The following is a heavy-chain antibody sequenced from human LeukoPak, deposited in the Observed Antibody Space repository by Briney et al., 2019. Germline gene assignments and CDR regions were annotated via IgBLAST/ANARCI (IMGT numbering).Heavy chain of an antibody. CDR3: ASVVATICGFNDAFDI. D-gene: IGHD5-12*01. V-gene: IGHV4-38-2*01. CDR1: GYSISSGYY. Sequence: PSETLSLTCAVSGYSISSGYYWGWIRQPPGKGLEWIGSIYHSGSTYYNPSLKSRVTISVDTSKNQFSLKLSSVTAADTAVYYCASVVATICGFNDAFDIWGQGTMVTVSS. CDR2: IYHSGST. J-gene: IGHJ3*02.